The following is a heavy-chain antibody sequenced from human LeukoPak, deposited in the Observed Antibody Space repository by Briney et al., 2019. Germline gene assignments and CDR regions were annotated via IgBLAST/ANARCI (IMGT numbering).Heavy chain of an antibody. V-gene: IGHV4-34*01. CDR1: GGSFSGYY. J-gene: IGHJ6*03. CDR3: ARPPFPRFFMVRDYYMDV. Sequence: SETLSLTCAVYGGSFSGYYWSWIRQPPGKGLEWLGEINHSGSTNYNPSLKSRVTISVDTSKNQFSLKLSSVTAADTAVYYCARPPFPRFFMVRDYYMDVWGKGTTVTVSS. CDR2: INHSGST. D-gene: IGHD3-10*01.